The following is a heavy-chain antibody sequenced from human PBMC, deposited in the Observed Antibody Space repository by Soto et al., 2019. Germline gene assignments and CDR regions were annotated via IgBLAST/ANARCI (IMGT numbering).Heavy chain of an antibody. CDR2: IIPIFGTA. V-gene: IGHV1-69*13. Sequence: ASVKVSCKASGGTFSSYAISWVRQAPGQGLEWMGGIIPIFGTANYAQKFQGRVTITADESTSTAYMELSSLRSEDTAVYYGARASYGSGSYYYYMDVWGKGTTVTVSS. D-gene: IGHD3-10*01. CDR3: ARASYGSGSYYYYMDV. CDR1: GGTFSSYA. J-gene: IGHJ6*03.